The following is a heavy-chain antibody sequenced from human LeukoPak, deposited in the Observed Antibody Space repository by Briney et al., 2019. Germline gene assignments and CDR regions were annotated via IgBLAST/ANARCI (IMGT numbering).Heavy chain of an antibody. CDR3: ARVRGYGPRAFDY. J-gene: IGHJ4*02. CDR1: GGSFSGYY. CDR2: INHSGST. V-gene: IGHV4-34*01. D-gene: IGHD4-17*01. Sequence: SETLSLTCAVYGGSFSGYYWSWIRQPPGKGLEWIGEINHSGSTNYNPSLKSRVTISVDTSKNQFSLKLSSVTAADTAVYYCARVRGYGPRAFDYWGQGTLVTVSS.